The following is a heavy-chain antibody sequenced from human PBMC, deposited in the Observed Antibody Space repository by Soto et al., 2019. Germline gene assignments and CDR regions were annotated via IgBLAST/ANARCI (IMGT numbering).Heavy chain of an antibody. D-gene: IGHD2-2*01. CDR2: ISYGGNT. CDR3: AGSSARSMFDY. J-gene: IGHJ4*02. Sequence: SETLSLTCIISGDSTSNYYWSWIRQSPGKGLEWIGYISYGGNTNYNPSLKSRVTISVDTSKDQLSLKVTSVTAADTAMYFCAGSSARSMFDYWGPGTLVTVSS. CDR1: GDSTSNYY. V-gene: IGHV4-59*01.